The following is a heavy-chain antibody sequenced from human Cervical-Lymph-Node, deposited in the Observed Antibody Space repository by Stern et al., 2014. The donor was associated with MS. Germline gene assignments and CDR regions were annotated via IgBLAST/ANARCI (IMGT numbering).Heavy chain of an antibody. Sequence: QVTLRESCPTLVKPTQTLTLTCSLSGVSLSTTGGGVGWIRQPPGKALAWLALIYWDDDVRYSPSLRSRLTITKDTSINQVVLTVTNMGLMDTATYYCAHLTTLLTSFDSWGLGALVTVSS. CDR2: IYWDDDV. D-gene: IGHD4-17*01. J-gene: IGHJ4*02. CDR3: AHLTTLLTSFDS. CDR1: GVSLSTTGGG. V-gene: IGHV2-5*02.